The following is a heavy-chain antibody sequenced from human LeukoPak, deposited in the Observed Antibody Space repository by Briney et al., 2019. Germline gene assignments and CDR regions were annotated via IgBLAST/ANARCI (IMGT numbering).Heavy chain of an antibody. CDR2: ISGSGDTT. J-gene: IGHJ4*02. CDR3: AKAKTQAMVLPGNY. Sequence: GASVRLSCAASGFTFSNYAMNWVRQAPGKGLEWVSTISGSGDTTYYADSVKGRFTISRDNSKNTLYLQMNVLRAEDTAVYYCAKAKTQAMVLPGNYWGQGTLVTVSS. D-gene: IGHD5-18*01. CDR1: GFTFSNYA. V-gene: IGHV3-23*01.